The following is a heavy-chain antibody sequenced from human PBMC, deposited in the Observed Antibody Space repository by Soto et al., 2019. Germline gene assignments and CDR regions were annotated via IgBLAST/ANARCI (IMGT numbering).Heavy chain of an antibody. CDR2: ISGSGGST. CDR1: GFTFSIYA. Sequence: PGGSLRLSCAASGFTFSIYAMSWVRQAPGKGLEWVSTISGSGGSTYYADSVKGRFTISRDNSKNTLYLQMSSLRAEDTAVYYCAKDISGASGYWGQGTLVTVSS. V-gene: IGHV3-23*01. J-gene: IGHJ4*02. D-gene: IGHD6-19*01. CDR3: AKDISGASGY.